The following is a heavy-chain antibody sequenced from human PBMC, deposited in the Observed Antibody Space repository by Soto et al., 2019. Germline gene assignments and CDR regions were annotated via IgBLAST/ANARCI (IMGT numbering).Heavy chain of an antibody. J-gene: IGHJ6*02. CDR3: ASPEYRGVSFGELFYAPCTPPHYSYVMDV. V-gene: IGHV1-69*13. Sequence: SVKVSCKASGGTFSSYAISWVRQAPGQGLEGMGGIIPIFGTANYAQKFQGRVTITADESTSTAYMELSSLRSKDTAVYYCASPEYRGVSFGELFYAPCTPPHYSYVMDVWGQGPTVTVSS. CDR1: GGTFSSYA. CDR2: IIPIFGTA. D-gene: IGHD3-10*01.